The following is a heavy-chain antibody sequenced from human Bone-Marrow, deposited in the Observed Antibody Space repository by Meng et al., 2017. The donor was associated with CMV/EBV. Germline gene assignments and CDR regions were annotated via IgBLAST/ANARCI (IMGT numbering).Heavy chain of an antibody. V-gene: IGHV3-30*02. CDR3: AKDRRVGYSSSWYTIDY. D-gene: IGHD6-13*01. CDR1: GFTFSSYG. CDR2: IRYDRSNK. J-gene: IGHJ4*02. Sequence: GGSLRLSCAASGFTFSSYGMHWVRQAPGKGLEWVAYIRYDRSNKYYADSVKGRFTISRDNSKNTLYLQMNSLRAEDTAVYYCAKDRRVGYSSSWYTIDYWGQGTLVTVSS.